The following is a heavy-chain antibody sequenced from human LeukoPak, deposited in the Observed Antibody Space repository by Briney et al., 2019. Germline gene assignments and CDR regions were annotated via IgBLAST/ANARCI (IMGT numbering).Heavy chain of an antibody. CDR1: GGSISSYY. CDR2: IYYSGST. J-gene: IGHJ3*02. CDR3: ARVGDGYNYDRNAFDI. Sequence: SETLSLTCTVSGGSISSYYWSWIRQPPGKGLEWIGYIYYSGSTNYNPSLKSRVTISVDTSKNQFSLKLSSVTAADTAVYYCARVGDGYNYDRNAFDIWGQGTVVTVSS. V-gene: IGHV4-59*01. D-gene: IGHD5-24*01.